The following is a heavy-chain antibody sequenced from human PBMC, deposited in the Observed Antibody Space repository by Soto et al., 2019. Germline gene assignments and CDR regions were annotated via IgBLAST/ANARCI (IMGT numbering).Heavy chain of an antibody. J-gene: IGHJ3*01. CDR3: ARVKVPAAILGAFDL. V-gene: IGHV1-18*01. CDR2: INPFKGDT. Sequence: ALVKVSCKASGYTFSTYGITWVRQAPGQGLDWMGWINPFKGDTNSAARFQDRVTMTTDTSTRTAYMELRSLRSDDTAVYYCARVKVPAAILGAFDLWGQGTLVTVSS. D-gene: IGHD2-2*02. CDR1: GYTFSTYG.